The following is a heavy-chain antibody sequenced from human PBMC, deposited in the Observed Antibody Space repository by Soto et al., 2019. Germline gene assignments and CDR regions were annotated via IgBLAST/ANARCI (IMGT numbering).Heavy chain of an antibody. CDR3: ARDPGIAVAGLHDAFDI. V-gene: IGHV1-18*01. Sequence: ASVKVSCKASGYTFTSYGISWVRQAPGQGLEWMGWISAYNGNTNYAQKLQGRVTMTTDTSTSTAYMELRSLRSDDTAVYYCARDPGIAVAGLHDAFDIWGQGTMVTVSS. CDR2: ISAYNGNT. J-gene: IGHJ3*02. CDR1: GYTFTSYG. D-gene: IGHD6-19*01.